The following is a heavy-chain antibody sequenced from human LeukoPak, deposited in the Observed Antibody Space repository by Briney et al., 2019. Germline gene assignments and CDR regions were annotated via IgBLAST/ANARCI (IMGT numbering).Heavy chain of an antibody. Sequence: ASVKVSCKASGYTFTGYYMYWVRQAPGQGLEWMGWINPNSGSTNYAQKFQGRVTMTRDTSISTAYMELSRLRSDDTAVYYCARPYCTSTSCYNWFGPWGQGTLVTVSS. CDR2: INPNSGST. CDR3: ARPYCTSTSCYNWFGP. V-gene: IGHV1-2*02. CDR1: GYTFTGYY. D-gene: IGHD2-2*01. J-gene: IGHJ5*02.